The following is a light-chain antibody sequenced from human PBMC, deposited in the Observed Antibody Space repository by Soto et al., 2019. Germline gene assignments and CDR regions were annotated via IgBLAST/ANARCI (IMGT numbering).Light chain of an antibody. J-gene: IGLJ3*02. CDR2: EGS. CDR3: CSYAGSNTWV. V-gene: IGLV2-23*01. Sequence: QSVLTQPASVSDSPGQSITISCTGTSSDVGSYNFVSWYQQHPGKAPKLMIYEGSKRPSGVSYRFSGSKSGNTASLTISGLQAEDEADYYCCSYAGSNTWVFGGGTKVTVL. CDR1: SSDVGSYNF.